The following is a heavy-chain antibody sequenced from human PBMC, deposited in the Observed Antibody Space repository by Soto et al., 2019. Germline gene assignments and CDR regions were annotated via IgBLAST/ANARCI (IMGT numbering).Heavy chain of an antibody. Sequence: QVQLVESGGGVVQPGRSLRLSCAASGFTFSSYGMHWVRQAPGKGLEWVAVIWYDGSNKYYADSVKGRFTISRDNSKNPLYLQMNSLRAEDTAVYYCARKGHCSGGSCYQYYYYGMDVWRQGTTVTVSS. CDR1: GFTFSSYG. D-gene: IGHD2-15*01. J-gene: IGHJ6*02. CDR3: ARKGHCSGGSCYQYYYYGMDV. V-gene: IGHV3-33*01. CDR2: IWYDGSNK.